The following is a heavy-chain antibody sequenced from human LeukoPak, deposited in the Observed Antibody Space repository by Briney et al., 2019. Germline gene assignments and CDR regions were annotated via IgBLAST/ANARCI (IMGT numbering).Heavy chain of an antibody. Sequence: GGSLRLSCAASGFTVSSNYMSWVRQAPGKGLEWVSVIYSGGSTYYADSVKGRFTISRDNSKNTLYLQMNSLRAEDTAVYYCARDVYSSGWYAFDYWGQGTLVTVSS. CDR2: IYSGGST. V-gene: IGHV3-66*01. J-gene: IGHJ4*02. CDR3: ARDVYSSGWYAFDY. CDR1: GFTVSSNY. D-gene: IGHD6-19*01.